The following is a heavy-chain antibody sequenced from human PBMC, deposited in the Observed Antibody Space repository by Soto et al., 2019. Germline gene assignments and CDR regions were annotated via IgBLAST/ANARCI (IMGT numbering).Heavy chain of an antibody. J-gene: IGHJ6*02. CDR3: AREPVTIFGVVSPMDV. CDR1: GGSISGYY. D-gene: IGHD3-3*01. V-gene: IGHV4-59*12. CDR2: IYYSGST. Sequence: SETLSLTCTVSGGSISGYYWSWLRQPPGKGLEWIGYIYYSGSTYYNPSLKSRVTISVDTSKNQFSLKLSSVTAADTAVYYCAREPVTIFGVVSPMDVWGQGTTVTVSS.